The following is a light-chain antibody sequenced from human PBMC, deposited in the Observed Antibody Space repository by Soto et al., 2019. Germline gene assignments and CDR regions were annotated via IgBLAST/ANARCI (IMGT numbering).Light chain of an antibody. J-gene: IGKJ1*01. CDR1: QSISSW. Sequence: DIQMTQSPSTLFASVGDRVTITCRASQSISSWLAWYQQKPGKAPKLLIYDASSLESGVPSRFSGSGSGTEFTLTISSLQPDDFATYYCQQYNSYPFGQGTKV. V-gene: IGKV1-5*01. CDR3: QQYNSYP. CDR2: DAS.